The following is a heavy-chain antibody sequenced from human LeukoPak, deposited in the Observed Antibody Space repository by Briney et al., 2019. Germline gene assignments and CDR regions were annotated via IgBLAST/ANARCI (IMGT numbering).Heavy chain of an antibody. CDR3: ARERQLERLAFGKEGSAFDY. V-gene: IGHV3-21*01. CDR1: GITFNSYT. Sequence: KPGGSLRLSCAASGITFNSYTMNWVRQAPGKGLEWVSSISSSSYIYYAASVKGRFTISRDNAKNSLYLQMNRLRAEDTAVYYCARERQLERLAFGKEGSAFDYWGQGTLVTVSS. J-gene: IGHJ4*02. CDR2: ISSSSYI. D-gene: IGHD1-1*01.